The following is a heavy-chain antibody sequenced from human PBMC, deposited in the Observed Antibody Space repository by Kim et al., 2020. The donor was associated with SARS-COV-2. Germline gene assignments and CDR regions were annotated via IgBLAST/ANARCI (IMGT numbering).Heavy chain of an antibody. CDR2: ISYDGSNK. CDR3: AREGTYYYDSSGYFYFD. V-gene: IGHV3-30*04. Sequence: GGSLRLSFAASGFTFSSYAMHWVRQAPGKGLEWVAVISYDGSNKYYADSVKGRFTISRDNSKNTLYLQMNSLRAEDTAVYYCAREGTYYYDSSGYFYFD. D-gene: IGHD3-22*01. CDR1: GFTFSSYA. J-gene: IGHJ4*01.